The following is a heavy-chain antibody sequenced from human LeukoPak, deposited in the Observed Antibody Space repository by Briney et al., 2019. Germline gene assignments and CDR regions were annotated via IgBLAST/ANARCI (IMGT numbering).Heavy chain of an antibody. CDR3: ARLGYGSGSYYSVPDY. V-gene: IGHV4-39*01. CDR2: IYYRGST. J-gene: IGHJ4*02. Sequence: PSETLSLTCAVYGGSFSGYYWGWIRQPPGKGLEWVGSIYYRGSTSYNPSLKSRVTISVDTSNNQFSLKLSSVTAADTAVYYCARLGYGSGSYYSVPDYWGQGTLVTVSS. D-gene: IGHD3-10*01. CDR1: GGSFSGYY.